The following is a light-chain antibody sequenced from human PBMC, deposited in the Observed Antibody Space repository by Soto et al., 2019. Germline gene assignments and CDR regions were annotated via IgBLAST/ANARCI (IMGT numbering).Light chain of an antibody. J-gene: IGLJ1*01. CDR1: SSDVGGYKF. CDR2: EVT. V-gene: IGLV2-14*01. CDR3: SPYTSSSPYV. Sequence: QSVLTQPASVSGSPGQSITISCTGTSSDVGGYKFVSWYQQHPGKAPKLMIYEVTNRPSGVSNRFSGSKSGNTASLTISGLQAEDEADYYCSPYTSSSPYVFGTGTKVT.